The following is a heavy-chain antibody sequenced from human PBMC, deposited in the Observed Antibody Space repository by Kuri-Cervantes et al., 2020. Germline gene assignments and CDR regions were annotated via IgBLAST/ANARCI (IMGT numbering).Heavy chain of an antibody. CDR3: ARGGAAAEFANWFDP. CDR2: IKQDGSEK. V-gene: IGHV3-7*01. Sequence: LSLTCAASGFTFSSYWMSWVRQAPGKGLEWVANIKQDGSEKYYVDSVKGRFTISRDNAKNSLYLQMNSLRAEDTAVYYCARGGAAAEFANWFDPWGQGTLVTVSS. CDR1: GFTFSSYW. D-gene: IGHD6-13*01. J-gene: IGHJ5*02.